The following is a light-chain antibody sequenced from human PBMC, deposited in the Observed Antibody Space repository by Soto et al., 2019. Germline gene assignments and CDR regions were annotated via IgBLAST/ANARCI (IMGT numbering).Light chain of an antibody. V-gene: IGLV2-14*01. Sequence: QSVLTQPASVSWSPGQSITISCTGTSSDVGGYNYVSWYQQHPGKAPKRMIYDVSNRPSGVSNRFSGSKSGNTASLTLSGLQAEDEADYYCSSYTSSSTLVVFGGGTKLTVL. CDR3: SSYTSSSTLVV. CDR1: SSDVGGYNY. J-gene: IGLJ2*01. CDR2: DVS.